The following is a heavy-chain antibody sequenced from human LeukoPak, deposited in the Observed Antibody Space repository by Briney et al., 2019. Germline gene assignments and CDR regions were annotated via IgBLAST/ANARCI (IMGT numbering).Heavy chain of an antibody. D-gene: IGHD2-15*01. CDR2: INPNSGGT. J-gene: IGHJ4*02. V-gene: IGHV1-2*02. CDR3: ARDGTVVAAAWFDY. CDR1: GYTFTGYY. Sequence: GASVKVSCKASGYTFTGYYMHWVRQAPGQGLEWMGWINPNSGGTNYAQKFQGRVTMTRDTSISTAYMELSRLRSDDTAVYYCARDGTVVAAAWFDYWGQGTLVTVSS.